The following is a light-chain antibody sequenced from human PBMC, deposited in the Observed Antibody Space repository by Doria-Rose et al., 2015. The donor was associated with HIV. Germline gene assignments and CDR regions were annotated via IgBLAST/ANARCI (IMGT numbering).Light chain of an antibody. CDR2: DGS. J-gene: IGKJ1*01. Sequence: IGLTQSPGTLALSRGGSATLSCRASPSFSSTYFAWYQPKPGQAPSRLIYDGSTRATGITDRFSASGSGTDFTLTINRLEPEDFALYYCNQYGTSWTFGQESRVEI. CDR1: PSFSSTY. V-gene: IGKV3-20*01. CDR3: NQYGTSWT.